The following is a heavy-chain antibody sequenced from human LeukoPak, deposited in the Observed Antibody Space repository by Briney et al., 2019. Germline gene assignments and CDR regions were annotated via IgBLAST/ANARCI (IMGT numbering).Heavy chain of an antibody. V-gene: IGHV3-23*01. CDR3: AKDPTTVVTRDWYFDL. CDR1: GFTFRSHA. CDR2: INANDGET. D-gene: IGHD4-23*01. Sequence: GGSLRLSCAASGFTFRSHAMSWVRQAPRKGLEWVSGINANDGETFYADSVKGRFTISRDNSENTVYLQMNSLRVEDTAVYYCAKDPTTVVTRDWYFDLWGRGTLVTVSS. J-gene: IGHJ2*01.